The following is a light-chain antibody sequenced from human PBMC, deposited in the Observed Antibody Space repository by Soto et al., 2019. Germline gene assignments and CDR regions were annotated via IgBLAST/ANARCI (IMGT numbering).Light chain of an antibody. CDR2: GAS. V-gene: IGKV3-20*01. CDR1: QSFSRSY. CDR3: QQYASSPRT. Sequence: EIVLTQSPGTLSLSPGERATLSCRASQSFSRSYLAWYQQKPGQAPRLLIYGASSRATGIPDRFSGSGSGPDFTLTISRLEPEDLAVYYCQQYASSPRTFGQGTKVEIK. J-gene: IGKJ1*01.